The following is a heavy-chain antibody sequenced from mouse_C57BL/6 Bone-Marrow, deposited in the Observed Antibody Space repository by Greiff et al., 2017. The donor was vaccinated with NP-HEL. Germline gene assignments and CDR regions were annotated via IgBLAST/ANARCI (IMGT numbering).Heavy chain of an antibody. J-gene: IGHJ4*01. CDR3: ARSPRDSEGVMDY. CDR1: GYTFTSYW. V-gene: IGHV1-64*01. D-gene: IGHD2-12*01. Sequence: QVQLQQPGAELVKPGASVKLSCKASGYTFTSYWMHWVKQRPGQGLEWIGMIHPNSGSTNYNEKFKSKATLTVDKSSSTAYMQLSSLTSEDSAVYYCARSPRDSEGVMDYWGQGTSVTVSS. CDR2: IHPNSGST.